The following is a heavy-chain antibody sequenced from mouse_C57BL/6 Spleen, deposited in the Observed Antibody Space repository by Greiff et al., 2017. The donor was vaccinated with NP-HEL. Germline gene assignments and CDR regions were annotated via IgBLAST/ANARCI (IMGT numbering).Heavy chain of an antibody. D-gene: IGHD1-1*01. V-gene: IGHV1-50*01. Sequence: VQLQQPGAELVKPGASVKLSCKASGYTFTSYWMQWVKQRPGQGLEWIGEIDPSDSYTNYNQKFKGKATLTVDTSSSTAYMQLSSLTSEDSAVYYCARWPITTVVEFAYWGQGTLVTVSA. CDR2: IDPSDSYT. CDR1: GYTFTSYW. J-gene: IGHJ3*01. CDR3: ARWPITTVVEFAY.